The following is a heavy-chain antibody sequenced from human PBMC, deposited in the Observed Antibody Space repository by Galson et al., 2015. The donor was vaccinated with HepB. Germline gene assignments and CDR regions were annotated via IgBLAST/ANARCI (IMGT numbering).Heavy chain of an antibody. CDR1: GYTFTSYD. V-gene: IGHV1-8*01. Sequence: SVKVSCKASGYTFTSYDINWVRQATGQGLEWMGWMNPNSGNTGYAQKFQGRVTMTRNTSISTAYMELSSLRSEDTAVYYCARWDYLVYYYGMDVWGQGTTVTVSS. CDR2: MNPNSGNT. J-gene: IGHJ6*02. CDR3: ARWDYLVYYYGMDV. D-gene: IGHD4/OR15-4a*01.